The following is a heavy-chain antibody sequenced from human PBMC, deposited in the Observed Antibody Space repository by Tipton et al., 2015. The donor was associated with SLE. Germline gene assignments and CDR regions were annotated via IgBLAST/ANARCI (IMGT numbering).Heavy chain of an antibody. D-gene: IGHD4-17*01. J-gene: IGHJ4*02. CDR1: GSSITNGYY. CDR2: IYATGIT. CDR3: ARDKNGDYYDY. Sequence: TLSLTCAVSGSSITNGYYWSWIRQPAGKGLEWIGHIYATGITNYNPSLKSRVTISVDTSKNQFSLKLSSVTAADTAVYYCARDKNGDYYDYWGQGTLVTVSS. V-gene: IGHV4-61*09.